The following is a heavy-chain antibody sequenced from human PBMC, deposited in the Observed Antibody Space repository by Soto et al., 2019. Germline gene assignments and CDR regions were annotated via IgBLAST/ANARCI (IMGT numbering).Heavy chain of an antibody. J-gene: IGHJ4*02. D-gene: IGHD3-22*01. CDR1: GFTFGDYA. CDR3: ARVGSASLMVVVIADH. CDR2: IRSKGYGGTT. V-gene: IGHV3-49*03. Sequence: GGSLRLSCTTSGFTFGDYAMSWFRQAPGKGLEWVGFIRSKGYGGTTQYAASVKGRFTISRDDSESIAYLQMDSLKTEDTALYYCARVGSASLMVVVIADHWGQGTQVTVSS.